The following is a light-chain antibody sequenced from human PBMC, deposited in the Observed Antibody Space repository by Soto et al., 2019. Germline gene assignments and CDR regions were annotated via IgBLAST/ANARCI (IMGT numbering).Light chain of an antibody. CDR3: QRTYNAPFT. CDR1: DSIDRY. Sequence: DIQMTQSPSSLSAFVGDTVTINCRVTDSIDRYLNWYQQKPGQAPRVLITAASTLESGVPSRFSGSGSGTDFTLTINNLQPEDFATYYCQRTYNAPFTFGPGTKVSIK. CDR2: AAS. J-gene: IGKJ3*01. V-gene: IGKV1-39*01.